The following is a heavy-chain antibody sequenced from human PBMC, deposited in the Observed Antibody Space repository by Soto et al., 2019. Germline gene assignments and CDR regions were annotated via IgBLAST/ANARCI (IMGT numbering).Heavy chain of an antibody. CDR3: ARGGYCSSTSCYDAFDI. Sequence: PGGSLRLSCEVSGFTFSDFYMSWIRQSPGKGLEWVSSISSSSSYIYYADSVKGRFTISRDNAKNSLYLQMNSLRAEDTAVYYCARGGYCSSTSCYDAFDIWGQGTMVTVSS. CDR1: GFTFSDFY. J-gene: IGHJ3*02. D-gene: IGHD2-2*01. V-gene: IGHV3-11*06. CDR2: ISSSSSYI.